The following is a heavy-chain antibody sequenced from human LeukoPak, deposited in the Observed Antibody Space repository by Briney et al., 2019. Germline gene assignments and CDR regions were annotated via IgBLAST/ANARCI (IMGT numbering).Heavy chain of an antibody. Sequence: GASVKVSCKASGYSFSSYYMHWARQAPGQGLEWMGLIIPTSGDTRFAQKFQGRVTLTRDTSSSTVYMEVSGLRSEDTAIYYCARAGSWSSIGGCGYWGRGTLVTVSS. D-gene: IGHD3-10*01. J-gene: IGHJ4*02. CDR3: ARAGSWSSIGGCGY. CDR2: IIPTSGDT. V-gene: IGHV1-46*01. CDR1: GYSFSSYY.